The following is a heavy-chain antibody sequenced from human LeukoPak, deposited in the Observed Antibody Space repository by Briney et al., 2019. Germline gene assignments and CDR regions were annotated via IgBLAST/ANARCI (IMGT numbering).Heavy chain of an antibody. CDR2: IIPIFGTA. Sequence: GASVKVSCKASGGTLSSYAISWVRQAPGQGLEWMGGIIPIFGTANYAQKFQGRVTITADESTSTAYMELSSLRSEDTAVYYCASPGAHGYSSSLVQLHYYGMDVWGQGTTVTVSS. V-gene: IGHV1-69*01. CDR1: GGTLSSYA. D-gene: IGHD6-13*01. J-gene: IGHJ6*02. CDR3: ASPGAHGYSSSLVQLHYYGMDV.